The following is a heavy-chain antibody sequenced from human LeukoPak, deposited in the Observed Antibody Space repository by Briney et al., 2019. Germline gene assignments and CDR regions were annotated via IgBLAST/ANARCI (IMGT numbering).Heavy chain of an antibody. J-gene: IGHJ6*02. V-gene: IGHV3-30*03. Sequence: GRSLRLSCAASEFTFSTYGMHWVRQAPGKGLEWVAVISYDGSYKFYADSVKGRFTISRDNAKNSLYLQMNSLRAEDTAVYFCARDYYCSATSCSSRYYGMDVWGQGTTVTVSS. CDR2: ISYDGSYK. D-gene: IGHD2-2*01. CDR1: EFTFSTYG. CDR3: ARDYYCSATSCSSRYYGMDV.